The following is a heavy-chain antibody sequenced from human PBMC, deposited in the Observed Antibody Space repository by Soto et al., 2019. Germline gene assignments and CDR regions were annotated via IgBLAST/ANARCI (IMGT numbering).Heavy chain of an antibody. J-gene: IGHJ4*02. CDR2: IIPIPGIQ. V-gene: IGHV1-69*02. D-gene: IGHD3-10*01. CDR1: EGTFTNYS. Sequence: QVQLVQSGAEVKKPGSSVRVSCKAPEGTFTNYSISWVRQAPGQGLEWMGKIIPIPGIQKHAQKFQGRITIIADKATSTAYMDRTSLRTDDTAVYFCARAGHTGSYHQCWGQGTRVTVSS. CDR3: ARAGHTGSYHQC.